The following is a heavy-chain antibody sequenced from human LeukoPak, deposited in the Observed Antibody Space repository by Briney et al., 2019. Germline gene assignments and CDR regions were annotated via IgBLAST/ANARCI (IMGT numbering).Heavy chain of an antibody. Sequence: ASVKVSCKASGYTFTSYAMNWVRQAPGQGLEWMGWINTNTGNPTYAQGFTGRFVFSLDTSVSTAYLQISSLKAEDTAVYYCARFSDYDSSGYYPPTTWGHLDYWGQGTLVTVSS. D-gene: IGHD3-22*01. V-gene: IGHV7-4-1*02. J-gene: IGHJ4*02. CDR2: INTNTGNP. CDR3: ARFSDYDSSGYYPPTTWGHLDY. CDR1: GYTFTSYA.